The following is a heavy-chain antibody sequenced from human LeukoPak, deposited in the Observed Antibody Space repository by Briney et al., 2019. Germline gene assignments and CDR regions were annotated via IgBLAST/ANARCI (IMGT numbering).Heavy chain of an antibody. Sequence: SETLSLTCTVSGGSISSSSYYWGWIRQPPGKGLEWIGSIYYSGSTYYNPSLKSRVTISVDTSKNQFSLKLSSVTAAGTAVYYCARDADRNFDYWGQGTLVTVSS. V-gene: IGHV4-39*07. J-gene: IGHJ4*02. CDR1: GGSISSSSYY. CDR2: IYYSGST. CDR3: ARDADRNFDY.